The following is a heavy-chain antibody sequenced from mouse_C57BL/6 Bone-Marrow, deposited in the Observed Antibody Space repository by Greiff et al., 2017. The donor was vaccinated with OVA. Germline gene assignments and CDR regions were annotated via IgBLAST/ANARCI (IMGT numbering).Heavy chain of an antibody. V-gene: IGHV5-4*01. CDR2: ISDGGSYT. CDR1: GFTFSSYA. CDR3: ARDSGTHYYAMDY. Sequence: EVKLVESGGGLVKPGGSLKLSCAASGFTFSSYAMSWVRQTPEKRLEWVATISDGGSYTYYPDNVKGRFTIARDNAKHNLYLQMSHLKSEDTTMYYCARDSGTHYYAMDYWGQGTSVTVSS. J-gene: IGHJ4*01. D-gene: IGHD3-2*02.